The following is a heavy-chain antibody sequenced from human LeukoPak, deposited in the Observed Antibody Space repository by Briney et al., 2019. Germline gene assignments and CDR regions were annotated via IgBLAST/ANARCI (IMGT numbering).Heavy chain of an antibody. CDR3: ARSSNYDSSGYVGDY. V-gene: IGHV5-51*01. D-gene: IGHD3-22*01. CDR2: IYPGDSDT. J-gene: IGHJ4*02. Sequence: GESLKISCKGSGYSFTSYWIGWVRQMPGKGLEWMGIIYPGDSDTTYSPSFQGQVTISADKSISTAYLQWSSLKASDTAMYYCARSSNYDSSGYVGDYWGQGTLVTVSS. CDR1: GYSFTSYW.